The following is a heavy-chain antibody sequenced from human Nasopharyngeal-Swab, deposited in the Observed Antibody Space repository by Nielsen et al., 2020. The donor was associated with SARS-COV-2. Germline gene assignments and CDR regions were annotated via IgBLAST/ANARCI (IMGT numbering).Heavy chain of an antibody. D-gene: IGHD5-12*01. V-gene: IGHV3-21*04. J-gene: IGHJ5*02. CDR2: ISSSSSYT. CDR1: GFTFSSYS. Sequence: GESLKISCAASGFTFSSYSMNWVRQAPGKGLEWVSSISSSSSYTHYADSVKGRFTISRDNAKNSLYLQMNSLRAEDTAIYYCVKDLAYDEVSWGQGTLVTVSS. CDR3: VKDLAYDEVS.